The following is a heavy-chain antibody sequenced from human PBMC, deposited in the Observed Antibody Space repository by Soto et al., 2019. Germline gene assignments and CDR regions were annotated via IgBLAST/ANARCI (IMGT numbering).Heavy chain of an antibody. J-gene: IGHJ5*02. D-gene: IGHD1-7*01. CDR1: GFTFSTHE. CDR2: ISESGGLT. Sequence: PGGSLRLSCAASGFTFSTHEMNWVRQAPGKGLEWLAYISESGGLTYYADSVKGRFTISRDNAMNSLYLQMNSLRAEDTAVYYCVRDPGGFGTNWLDPWGQGTLVTVSS. V-gene: IGHV3-48*03. CDR3: VRDPGGFGTNWLDP.